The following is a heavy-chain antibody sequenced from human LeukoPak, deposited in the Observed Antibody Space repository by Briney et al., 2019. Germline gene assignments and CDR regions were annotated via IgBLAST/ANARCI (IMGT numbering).Heavy chain of an antibody. V-gene: IGHV4-34*01. CDR1: GGSFSGYY. J-gene: IGHJ4*02. CDR3: ARGGTNGWLWPKHFDY. Sequence: PSETLSLTCAVYGGSFSGYYWSWIRQPPGKGLEWIGEINHSGSTNYNPPLKSRVTISVDTSKNQFSLKLSSVTAADTAVYYCARGGTNGWLWPKHFDYWGQGTLVTVSS. CDR2: INHSGST. D-gene: IGHD5-12*01.